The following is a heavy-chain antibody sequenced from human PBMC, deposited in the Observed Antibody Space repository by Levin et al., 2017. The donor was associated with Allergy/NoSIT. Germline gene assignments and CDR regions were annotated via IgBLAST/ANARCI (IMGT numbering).Heavy chain of an antibody. CDR2: MNPNSGNT. D-gene: IGHD4-17*01. Sequence: ASVKVSCKASGYTFTSYDINWVRQATGQGLEWMGWMNPNSGNTGYAQKFQGRVTMTRNTSISTAYMELSSLRSEDTAVYYCARSREVTTYYYYGMDGWGQGTTVTVSS. CDR3: ARSREVTTYYYYGMDG. CDR1: GYTFTSYD. J-gene: IGHJ6*02. V-gene: IGHV1-8*01.